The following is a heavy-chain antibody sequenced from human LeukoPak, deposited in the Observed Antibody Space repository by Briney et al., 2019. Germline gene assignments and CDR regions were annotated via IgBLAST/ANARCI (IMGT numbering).Heavy chain of an antibody. CDR1: GLTFSSYG. D-gene: IGHD1-26*01. Sequence: GGSLRLSCAATGLTFSSYGMSWVRQAPGKGLEWVSAISGSGGRTYYADSVKGRFTVSRDNSKNTLYPQMNSLRAEDTAVYYCAKDRVGATLYFDCWGQGTLVTVSS. CDR3: AKDRVGATLYFDC. CDR2: ISGSGGRT. V-gene: IGHV3-23*01. J-gene: IGHJ4*02.